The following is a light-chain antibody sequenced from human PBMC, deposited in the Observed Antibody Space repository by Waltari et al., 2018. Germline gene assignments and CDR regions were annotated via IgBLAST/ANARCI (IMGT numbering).Light chain of an antibody. V-gene: IGKV3-15*01. CDR2: GAS. Sequence: EIVMTQSPATLSVPPGERATLSCRASQSVSSNLAWYQQKPGQAPRLLICGASTRATGIPARFSGSGSGTEFTLTISSLQSEDFAVYYCQQYNNWPPKYTFGQGTKLEIK. CDR3: QQYNNWPPKYT. J-gene: IGKJ2*01. CDR1: QSVSSN.